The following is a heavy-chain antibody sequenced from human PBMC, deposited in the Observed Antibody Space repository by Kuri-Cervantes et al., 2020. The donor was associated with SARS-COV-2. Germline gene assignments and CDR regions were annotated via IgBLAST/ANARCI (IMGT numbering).Heavy chain of an antibody. CDR2: IYYSGST. V-gene: IGHV4-59*01. J-gene: IGHJ4*02. CDR1: GGSISSYY. Sequence: SETLPLTCTVSGGSISSYYWSWIRQPPGKGLEWIGYIYYSGSTNYNPSLKSRVTISVDTSKNQFSLKLSSVTAAGTAVYYCARVNDYYFDYWGQGTLVTVSS. D-gene: IGHD1-1*01. CDR3: ARVNDYYFDY.